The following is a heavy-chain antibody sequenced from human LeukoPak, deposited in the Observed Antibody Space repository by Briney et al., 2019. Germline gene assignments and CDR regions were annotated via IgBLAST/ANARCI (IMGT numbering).Heavy chain of an antibody. Sequence: PSETLSLTCTVSGGSISRNNYFWGWIRQPPGKGLEWIGNIHYTGPTYYNPSLKSRATISADTSNNHFSLRLSSVTAADTAVYYCASLGVGGDFCSSTSCYTAIDIWGLGTMVTVSS. D-gene: IGHD2-2*01. CDR3: ASLGVGGDFCSSTSCYTAIDI. CDR1: GGSISRNNYF. V-gene: IGHV4-39*02. CDR2: IHYTGPT. J-gene: IGHJ3*02.